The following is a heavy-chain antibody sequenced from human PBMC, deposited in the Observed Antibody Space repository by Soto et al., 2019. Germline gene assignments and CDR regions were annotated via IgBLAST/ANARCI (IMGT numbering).Heavy chain of an antibody. D-gene: IGHD2-2*01. CDR1: GYTFTHYY. CDR3: ARPGAGYCISTSCSNDYSYGMDV. V-gene: IGHV1-46*01. J-gene: IGHJ6*02. Sequence: ASVKVSCKASGYTFTHYYIHWVRQAPGQGLEWMGIINPSGGSTSYAQKFQGRVTMTRDTSTSTVYMELSSLRSEDTAVYYCARPGAGYCISTSCSNDYSYGMDVWGQGTTVTVSS. CDR2: INPSGGST.